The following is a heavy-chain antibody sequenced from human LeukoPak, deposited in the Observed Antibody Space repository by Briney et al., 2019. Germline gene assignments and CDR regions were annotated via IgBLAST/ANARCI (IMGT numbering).Heavy chain of an antibody. J-gene: IGHJ4*02. Sequence: SETLSLTCIVSGGSISSSSYYWGWIRQPPGKGLEWIGSIYYSGSTYYNPSLKSRVTISVDTSKNQFSLKLRSVTAADTAVYYCARDSLYYYDSSGYSPPAPDYWGQGTLVTVSS. V-gene: IGHV4-39*07. D-gene: IGHD3-22*01. CDR3: ARDSLYYYDSSGYSPPAPDY. CDR1: GGSISSSSYY. CDR2: IYYSGST.